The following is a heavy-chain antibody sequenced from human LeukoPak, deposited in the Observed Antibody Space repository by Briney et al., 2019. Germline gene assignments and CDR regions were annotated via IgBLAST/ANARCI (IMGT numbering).Heavy chain of an antibody. CDR3: ARYGVQGRSHIFDY. Sequence: SETLSLTCAVYVGSFSGYYWSWIRHPPGKGLEWVGETNHSGRNNYNPSLKSRVTISVETSKNQFSAKPSTEPAANTAEDYVARYGVQGRSHIFDYWGQGTVVTVSS. D-gene: IGHD1-1*01. CDR1: VGSFSGYY. V-gene: IGHV4-34*01. J-gene: IGHJ4*02. CDR2: TNHSGRN.